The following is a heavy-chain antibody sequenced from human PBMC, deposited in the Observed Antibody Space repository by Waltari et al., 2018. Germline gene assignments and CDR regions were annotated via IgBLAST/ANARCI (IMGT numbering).Heavy chain of an antibody. CDR1: GFAFDTHA. CDR3: VTDPPYSGWSFAH. Sequence: QVQLVESGGGVVQPGRSQRLSCAASGFAFDTHAMHWVRRAPGKGLEWVAMIWNDGSHEYYADSVKRRLTISRDNAKNTVYLQMSSLRGDDTAMYYCVTDPPYSGWSFAHWGQGTLVTVSS. D-gene: IGHD6-19*01. J-gene: IGHJ4*02. CDR2: IWNDGSHE. V-gene: IGHV3-33*03.